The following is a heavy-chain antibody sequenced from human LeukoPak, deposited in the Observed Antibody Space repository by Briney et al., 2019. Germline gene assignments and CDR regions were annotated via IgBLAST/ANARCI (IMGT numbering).Heavy chain of an antibody. D-gene: IGHD3-22*01. CDR1: GFTFSSYS. J-gene: IGHJ6*02. V-gene: IGHV3-21*01. CDR3: AGYYDSSGQRGAQYYYYGMDV. CDR2: ISSSSSYI. Sequence: PGGSLRLSCAASGFTFSSYSMNWVRQAPGKGLEWVSSISSSSSYIYYADSVKGRFTISRDNAKNSLYLQMNSLRAEDTAVYYCAGYYDSSGQRGAQYYYYGMDVWGQGTTVTVSS.